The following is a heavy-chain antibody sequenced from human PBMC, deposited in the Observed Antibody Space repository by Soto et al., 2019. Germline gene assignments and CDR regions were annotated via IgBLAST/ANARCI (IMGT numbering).Heavy chain of an antibody. J-gene: IGHJ6*02. CDR3: ASTSSSHRYYYYGMDV. CDR1: GYSFTSYW. CDR2: IDPSDSYT. Sequence: GESLKLSCKGSGYSFTSYWMSWVRQMPGKGLEWMGRIDPSDSYTNYSPSFQGHVTISADKSISTAYLQWSSLKASDTAMYYCASTSSSHRYYYYGMDVWGQGTTVTVSS. D-gene: IGHD6-6*01. V-gene: IGHV5-10-1*01.